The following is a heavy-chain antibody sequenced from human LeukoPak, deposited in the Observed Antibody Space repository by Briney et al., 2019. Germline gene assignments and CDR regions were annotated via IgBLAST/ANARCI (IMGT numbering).Heavy chain of an antibody. CDR2: TYLDERHI. Sequence: GGSLRLSCAPSGFTLYRYWMMWVRDARDEGREGVAYTYLDERHILYTDTVRGLFTISRDNAKNTLYLQKNSLRAEDTAVYYCAKFGLYYDYVWGSCAFDIWGQGTMVTVSS. CDR3: AKFGLYYDYVWGSCAFDI. V-gene: IGHV3-7*01. J-gene: IGHJ3*02. D-gene: IGHD3-16*01. CDR1: GFTLYRYW.